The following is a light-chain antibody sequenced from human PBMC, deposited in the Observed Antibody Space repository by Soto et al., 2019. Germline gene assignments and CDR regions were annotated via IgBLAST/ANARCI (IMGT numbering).Light chain of an antibody. CDR1: HSVSSSY. V-gene: IGKV3-20*01. J-gene: IGKJ5*01. Sequence: EIVLTQSPGTLPLSPGERATLSCRASHSVSSSYLAWYQQKPGQAPRLLIYGASSRATGTPDRFRGSGSGTDFTLSISRLEPEDFAVYYCQQYGGSPPITFGQGTRLEIK. CDR3: QQYGGSPPIT. CDR2: GAS.